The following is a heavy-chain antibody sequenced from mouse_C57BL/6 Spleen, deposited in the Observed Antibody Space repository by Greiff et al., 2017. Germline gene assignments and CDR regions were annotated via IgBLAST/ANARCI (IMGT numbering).Heavy chain of an antibody. D-gene: IGHD1-1*01. CDR3: ARRYYGYYFDY. CDR2: IYPGSGNT. J-gene: IGHJ2*01. Sequence: QVQLKESGAELVRPGASVKLSCKASGYTFPDYYINWVKQRPGQGLEWIARIYPGSGNTYYNEKFKGKATLTAEKSSSTAYMQLSSLTSEDSAVYFCARRYYGYYFDYWGQGTTLTVSS. V-gene: IGHV1-76*01. CDR1: GYTFPDYY.